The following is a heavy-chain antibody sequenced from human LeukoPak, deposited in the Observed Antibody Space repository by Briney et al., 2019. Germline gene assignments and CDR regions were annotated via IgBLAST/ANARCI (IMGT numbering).Heavy chain of an antibody. CDR1: GFTFSSYA. CDR2: ISYDGSNK. D-gene: IGHD2-2*01. CDR3: ARIPAASTYYYGMDV. J-gene: IGHJ6*02. Sequence: GGSLRLSCAASGFTFSSYAMHWVRQAPGKGLEWVAVISYDGSNKYYADSVKGRFTISRDNSKNTLYLQMNSLRAEDTAVYYCARIPAASTYYYGMDVWGQGPRSPSP. V-gene: IGHV3-30*04.